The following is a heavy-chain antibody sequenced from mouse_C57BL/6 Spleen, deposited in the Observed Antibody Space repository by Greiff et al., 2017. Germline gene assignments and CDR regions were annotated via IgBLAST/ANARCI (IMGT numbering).Heavy chain of an antibody. J-gene: IGHJ3*01. V-gene: IGHV1-53*01. D-gene: IGHD2-4*01. CDR1: GYTFTSYW. CDR2: INPSNGGT. Sequence: QVQLQQPGTELVKPGASVKLSCKASGYTFTSYWMHWVKQRPGQGLEWIGNINPSNGGTNYNEKFKNKATLTVDKSSSTAYMQLSSLTSEDSAVYYWARSVGYDYDWFAYWGQGTLVTVSA. CDR3: ARSVGYDYDWFAY.